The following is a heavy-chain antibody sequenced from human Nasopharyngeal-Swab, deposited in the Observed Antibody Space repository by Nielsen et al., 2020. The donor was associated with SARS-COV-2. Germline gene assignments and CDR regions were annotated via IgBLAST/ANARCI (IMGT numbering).Heavy chain of an antibody. Sequence: GVLKISCAASGFTFSSYWMSWVRQAPGKGLEWVANIKQDGSEKYYVDSVKGRFTISRDNAKNSLYLQMNSLRAEDTAVYYCARSEWAVAGFDYWGQGTLVTVSS. J-gene: IGHJ4*02. V-gene: IGHV3-7*01. CDR2: IKQDGSEK. CDR3: ARSEWAVAGFDY. D-gene: IGHD6-19*01. CDR1: GFTFSSYW.